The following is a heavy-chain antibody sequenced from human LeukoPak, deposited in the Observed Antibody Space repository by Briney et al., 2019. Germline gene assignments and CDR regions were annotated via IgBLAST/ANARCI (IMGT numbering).Heavy chain of an antibody. J-gene: IGHJ4*02. CDR3: ARNLGSGSYFDY. CDR1: GGSISSGGYS. V-gene: IGHV4-30-2*01. Sequence: SQTLSLTCAVSGGSISSGGYSWSWIRQPPGKGLEWIGYIYHSGSTYYNPSLKSRVTISVDRSKNQFSLKLSSVTAADTAVYYCARNLGSGSYFDYWGQGTLVTVSS. CDR2: IYHSGST. D-gene: IGHD1-26*01.